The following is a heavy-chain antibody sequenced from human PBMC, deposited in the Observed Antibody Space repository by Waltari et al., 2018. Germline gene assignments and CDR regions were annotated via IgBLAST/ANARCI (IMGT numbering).Heavy chain of an antibody. CDR3: ARADTSTSYFYYYMDV. CDR1: GGSTSTYY. Sequence: QVQLQESGPGLVKPSETLSLTCTVSGGSTSTYYWSWVRQSPGKGREWIGDTHYSGSSVYNPALRSRVARSLDTPNNQCSRRLRSVTAADEAIYYCARADTSTSYFYYYMDVWGKGTTVTVSS. J-gene: IGHJ6*03. D-gene: IGHD1-26*01. V-gene: IGHV4-59*01. CDR2: THYSGSS.